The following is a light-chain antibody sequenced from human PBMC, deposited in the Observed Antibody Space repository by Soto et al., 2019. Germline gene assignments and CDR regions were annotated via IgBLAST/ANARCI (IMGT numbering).Light chain of an antibody. CDR3: TSYTISSTLV. V-gene: IGLV2-14*01. Sequence: QSVLTQPASVSGSPGQSITISCTGSSSDIGTYEYVSWYQQHAGKAPKLVISEVSNRPSGVPNRFSGSRSGDTASLTISGLQAEDEAYYFCTSYTISSTLVFGGGTKVTVL. CDR1: SSDIGTYEY. J-gene: IGLJ2*01. CDR2: EVS.